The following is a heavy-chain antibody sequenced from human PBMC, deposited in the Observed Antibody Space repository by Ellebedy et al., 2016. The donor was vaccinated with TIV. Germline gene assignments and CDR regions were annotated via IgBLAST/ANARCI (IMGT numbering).Heavy chain of an antibody. J-gene: IGHJ1*01. CDR2: MNPYSGNT. V-gene: IGHV1-8*01. CDR3: ATVLSWEQQQ. Sequence: ASVKVSXKASGYTFTSYDINWVRQATGQGLEWMGWMNPYSGNTGYAQKFQGRVTMTRNTSISTAYMELSSLRSEDTAVYYCATVLSWEQQQWGQGTLVTVSS. D-gene: IGHD1-26*01. CDR1: GYTFTSYD.